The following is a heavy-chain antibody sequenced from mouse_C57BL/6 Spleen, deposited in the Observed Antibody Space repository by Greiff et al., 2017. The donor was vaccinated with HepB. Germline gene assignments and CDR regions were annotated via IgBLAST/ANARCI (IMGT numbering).Heavy chain of an antibody. CDR1: GYTFTDYY. V-gene: IGHV1-26*01. CDR3: ARWPLLLRRRYFDV. CDR2: INPNNGGT. Sequence: VQLQQSGPELVKPGASVKISCKASGYTFTDYYMNWVKQSHGKSLEWIGDINPNNGGTSYNQKFKGKATLPVDKSSSTAYMELRSLTSEDSAGYYCARWPLLLRRRYFDVWGTGTTVTVSS. J-gene: IGHJ1*03. D-gene: IGHD1-1*01.